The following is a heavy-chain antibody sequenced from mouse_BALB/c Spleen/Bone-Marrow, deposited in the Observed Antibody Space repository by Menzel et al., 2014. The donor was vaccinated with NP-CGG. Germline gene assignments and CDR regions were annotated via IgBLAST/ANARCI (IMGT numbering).Heavy chain of an antibody. Sequence: VKLMESGAELVRPGVSVKISCKGSGYTFTDYAMHWVKQSHAKSLEWIGVISTYYGDASYNQKFKGKATMTVDKSSSTAYMELARLTSEDSAIYYCARRGGFYAMDYWGQGTPVTVSS. CDR1: GYTFTDYA. CDR3: ARRGGFYAMDY. CDR2: ISTYYGDA. J-gene: IGHJ4*01. V-gene: IGHV1S137*01.